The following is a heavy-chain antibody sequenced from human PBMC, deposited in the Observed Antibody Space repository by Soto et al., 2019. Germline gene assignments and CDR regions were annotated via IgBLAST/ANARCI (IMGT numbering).Heavy chain of an antibody. V-gene: IGHV4-39*01. CDR3: ARIYYDSNEHFDS. CDR2: TNYSGST. J-gene: IGHJ4*02. Sequence: PAETLSLTCTVSGASISSSYLLASVREPPGKGLEWIGNTNYSGSTYYNPTLKSRVTISVDTSKNQFSLRLSSVTAADTALYYCARIYYDSNEHFDSWGQGTLVTVS. CDR1: GASISSSYL. D-gene: IGHD3-22*01.